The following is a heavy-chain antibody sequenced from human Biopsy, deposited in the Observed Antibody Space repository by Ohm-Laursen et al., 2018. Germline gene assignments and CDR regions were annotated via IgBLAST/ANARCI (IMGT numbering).Heavy chain of an antibody. CDR3: ARHAPSYSGSYWRYFDL. D-gene: IGHD1-26*01. CDR2: IYYTGST. V-gene: IGHV4-59*08. Sequence: TLSLTCAVSRDSISSYYWSWIRQPPGKGLEWIGYIYYTGSTNYNPSLKSRVTISVDTSMNHLSLRLTSVTAADTAVYYCARHAPSYSGSYWRYFDLWGRGTLVTVSS. J-gene: IGHJ2*01. CDR1: RDSISSYY.